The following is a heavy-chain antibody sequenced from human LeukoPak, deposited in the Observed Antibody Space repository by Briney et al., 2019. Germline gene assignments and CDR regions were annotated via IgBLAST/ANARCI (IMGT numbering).Heavy chain of an antibody. CDR2: INPNSGGT. V-gene: IGHV1-2*02. CDR3: ARDQHIVVVPAAIGYYYYYMDV. J-gene: IGHJ6*03. CDR1: GYTFTGYY. D-gene: IGHD2-2*02. Sequence: ASVKVSCKASGYTFTGYYMHWVRQAPGQGLEWMGWINPNSGGTNYAQKFQGRVTMTRDTSISTAYMALSRLRSDDTAVYYCARDQHIVVVPAAIGYYYYYMDVWGKGTTVTVSS.